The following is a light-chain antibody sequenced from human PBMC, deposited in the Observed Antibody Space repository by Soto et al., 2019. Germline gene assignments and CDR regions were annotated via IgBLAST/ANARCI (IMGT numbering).Light chain of an antibody. J-gene: IGLJ1*01. V-gene: IGLV2-11*01. CDR2: DVS. CDR3: WSYAAIYGYV. CDR1: SSDVGGYNY. Sequence: QSALTQPRSVSGSPGQSVTISCTGTSSDVGGYNYVSWYQQHPGKAPKLMIYDVSKRPSGVPDRFSGSKSGNTASLTISGLQADDEADYYCWSYAAIYGYVLRTGTKVTDL.